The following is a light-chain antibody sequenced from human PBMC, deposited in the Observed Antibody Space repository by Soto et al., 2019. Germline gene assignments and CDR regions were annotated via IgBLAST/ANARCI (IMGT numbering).Light chain of an antibody. Sequence: QAVVTQEPSLTVSPGGTVTLTCGSSTGAVTSNHHPYWFQQKAGQAPRTLIYDTSNKHSWTPARFSGSLLGDKAALTLSGAQPEDGAQYFCLLSHNAARVFGGGTKLTVL. CDR1: TGAVTSNHH. CDR3: LLSHNAARV. V-gene: IGLV7-46*01. CDR2: DTS. J-gene: IGLJ2*01.